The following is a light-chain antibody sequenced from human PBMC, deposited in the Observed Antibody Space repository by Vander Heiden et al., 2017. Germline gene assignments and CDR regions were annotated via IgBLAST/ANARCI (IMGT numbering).Light chain of an antibody. CDR1: DLGNKF. CDR3: QTWGSRTAV. V-gene: IGLV3-1*01. Sequence: YDLTQPPSVSLSPGQPASIPCSGDDLGNKFLSWYQQKQGQSPVLVIYEGTTRPSGIPERFSGYRFGNTATLTMSGTRSMDEGDYYCQTWGSRTAVFGAGTKVTV. CDR2: EGT. J-gene: IGLJ1*01.